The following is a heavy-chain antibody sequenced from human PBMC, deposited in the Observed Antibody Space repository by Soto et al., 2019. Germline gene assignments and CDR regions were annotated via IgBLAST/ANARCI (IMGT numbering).Heavy chain of an antibody. Sequence: GGSLRLSCAASGFTFSDYYMSWIRQAPGKGLEWVSYISSSGSTIYYADSVKGRFTISRDNAKNSLYLQMNSLRAEDTAVYYCAREGRDSSSWYAALYYYYYMDVWGKGTTVTVSS. V-gene: IGHV3-11*01. CDR1: GFTFSDYY. D-gene: IGHD6-13*01. J-gene: IGHJ6*03. CDR3: AREGRDSSSWYAALYYYYYMDV. CDR2: ISSSGSTI.